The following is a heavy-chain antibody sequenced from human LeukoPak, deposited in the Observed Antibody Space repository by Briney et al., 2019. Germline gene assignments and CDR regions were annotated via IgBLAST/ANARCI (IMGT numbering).Heavy chain of an antibody. V-gene: IGHV1-46*01. J-gene: IGHJ4*02. CDR3: AGGRSGYYPYY. CDR2: INPSGGST. D-gene: IGHD3-3*01. CDR1: GYTFTSYY. Sequence: ASVKVSCKASGYTFTSYYMHWVRQAPGQGLEWMGIINPSGGSTSYAQKFQGRVTMTRDTSTSTAYMELSSLRSEDTAVYYCAGGRSGYYPYYWGQGTLVTVSS.